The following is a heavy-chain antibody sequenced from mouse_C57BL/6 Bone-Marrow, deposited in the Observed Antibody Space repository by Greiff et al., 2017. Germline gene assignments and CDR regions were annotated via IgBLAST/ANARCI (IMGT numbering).Heavy chain of an antibody. D-gene: IGHD1-2*01. V-gene: IGHV5-6*01. Sequence: EVKLVESGGDLVKPGGSLKLSCAASGFTFSSYGMSWVRQTPDKRLEWVATISSGGSYTYYPDSVKGRFTISRDNAKNTLYLQMSSLKSEDTAMYYCARGDRYYCSGFGYWGQVAIVTV. CDR3: ARGDRYYCSGFGY. J-gene: IGHJ3*01. CDR1: GFTFSSYG. CDR2: ISSGGSYT.